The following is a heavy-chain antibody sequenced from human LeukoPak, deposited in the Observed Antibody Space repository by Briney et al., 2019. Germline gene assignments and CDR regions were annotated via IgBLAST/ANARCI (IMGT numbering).Heavy chain of an antibody. CDR3: ARVAFDFWSGYTFDY. CDR2: ISYDGSNK. D-gene: IGHD3-3*01. Sequence: PGGSLRLSCAASGFTFSSYAMHWVRQAPGKGLEWVAVISYDGSNKYYADSVKGRFTISRDNSKNTLYLQMNSLRAEDTAVYYCARVAFDFWSGYTFDYWGQGTLVTVSS. J-gene: IGHJ4*02. V-gene: IGHV3-30-3*01. CDR1: GFTFSSYA.